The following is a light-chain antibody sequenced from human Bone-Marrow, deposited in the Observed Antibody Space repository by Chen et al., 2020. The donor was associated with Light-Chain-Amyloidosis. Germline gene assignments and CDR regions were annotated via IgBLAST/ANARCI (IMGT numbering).Light chain of an antibody. CDR3: QSADSSGTYEVI. CDR1: DLPTKY. J-gene: IGLJ2*01. V-gene: IGLV3-25*03. Sequence: VLTQPPSVSVSPGQTARITCSGDDLPTKYAYWYQQKPGQAPVLVIHRDTERPSGISERFSGSSSGTTATLTISGVQAEDEADYHCQSADSSGTYEVIFGGGTKLTV. CDR2: RDT.